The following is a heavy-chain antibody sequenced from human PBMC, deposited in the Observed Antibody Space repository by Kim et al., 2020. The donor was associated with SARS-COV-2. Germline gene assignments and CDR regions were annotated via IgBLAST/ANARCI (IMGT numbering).Heavy chain of an antibody. J-gene: IGHJ4*02. CDR2: N. V-gene: IGHV6-1*01. Sequence: NDFAVSVKSRITINPDTSKNQFSLHLNSVTPEDTAVYYCVRDYWLDYCDYWGQGTLVTVSS. D-gene: IGHD2-8*02. CDR3: VRDYWLDYCDY.